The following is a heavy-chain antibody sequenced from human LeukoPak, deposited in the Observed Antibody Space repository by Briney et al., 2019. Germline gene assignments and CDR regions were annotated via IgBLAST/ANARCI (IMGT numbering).Heavy chain of an antibody. J-gene: IGHJ5*02. CDR2: INWNGGNT. CDR1: GFAFDDYG. V-gene: IGHV3-20*04. D-gene: IGHD1-26*01. Sequence: GGSLRLSCAASGFAFDDYGMSWVRQGPGRGLEWVSGINWNGGNTGYADSVKGRFTIFRDNAKNSLYLEMDSLRVEDTALYYCARTSDGNWFDPWGQGTLVTVSS. CDR3: ARTSDGNWFDP.